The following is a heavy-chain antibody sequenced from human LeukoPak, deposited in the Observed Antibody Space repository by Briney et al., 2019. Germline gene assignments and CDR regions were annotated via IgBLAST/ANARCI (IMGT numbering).Heavy chain of an antibody. CDR1: GGAISSSSHY. CDR2: IYHSGST. V-gene: IGHV4-39*01. J-gene: IGHJ2*01. CDR3: ARNTTVTDWYFDL. D-gene: IGHD4-17*01. Sequence: SETPSLTCTVSGGAISSSSHYWGWIRQSPGKGLEWTGSIYHSGSTVYNPSLKSRVAISVDTSRNQFSLKLSSVTASDTAVYYCARNTTVTDWYFDLWGRGTLVTVSS.